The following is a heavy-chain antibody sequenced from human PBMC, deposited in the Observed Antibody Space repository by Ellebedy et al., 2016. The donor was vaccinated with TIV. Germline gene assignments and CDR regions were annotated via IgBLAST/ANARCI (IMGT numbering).Heavy chain of an antibody. V-gene: IGHV4-4*07. CDR3: ARAGLITATTIFDL. CDR1: GGSISNYF. J-gene: IGHJ2*01. Sequence: GSLRLXCTVSGGSISNYFWTWIRQPAGKGLEWIGRIYSSGSTNYAPSLKSRVTMSVDTSKNQFSLELSSVTAADTAMYYCARAGLITATTIFDLWGRGTLVTVSS. CDR2: IYSSGST. D-gene: IGHD1-7*01.